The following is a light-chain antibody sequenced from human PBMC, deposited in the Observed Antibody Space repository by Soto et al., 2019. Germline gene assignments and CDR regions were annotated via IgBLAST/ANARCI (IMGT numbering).Light chain of an antibody. V-gene: IGKV1-17*01. J-gene: IGKJ5*01. Sequence: DIELTQSPSSLAASVGDTVAITCQASPNITHNLSWYQQKPRKAPTVLIYAASTLQGGVPSRFSGSGSGTEFTLTISSLQSEDFASYYCQQHKDYPLTFGRGTRLEI. CDR1: PNITHN. CDR3: QQHKDYPLT. CDR2: AAS.